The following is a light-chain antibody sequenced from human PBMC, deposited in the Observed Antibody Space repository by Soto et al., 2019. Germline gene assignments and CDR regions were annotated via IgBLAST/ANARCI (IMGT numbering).Light chain of an antibody. Sequence: QSALAQPRSVSGSPGQSVTISCTGTSSDVGGYNYVSWYQQHPGKAPKLIIYNVNKRPSGVPDRFSGSKSGNTASLTFSGLQAEDEADYYSCSYAGSYTWVFGGGTKLTVL. CDR2: NVN. V-gene: IGLV2-11*01. CDR3: CSYAGSYTWV. CDR1: SSDVGGYNY. J-gene: IGLJ3*02.